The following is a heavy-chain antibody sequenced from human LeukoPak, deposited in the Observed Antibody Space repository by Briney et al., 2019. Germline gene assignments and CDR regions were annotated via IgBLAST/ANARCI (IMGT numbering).Heavy chain of an antibody. CDR1: GFTFSSYS. D-gene: IGHD6-19*01. CDR2: ISSSSSYI. CDR3: ARVAGIAVAYAFDI. Sequence: PGGSPRLSCAASGFTFSSYSMNWVRQAPGKGLEWVSSISSSSSYIYYADSVKGRFTISRDNAKNSLYLQMNSLRAEDTVVYYCARVAGIAVAYAFDIWGQGTMVTVSS. J-gene: IGHJ3*02. V-gene: IGHV3-21*01.